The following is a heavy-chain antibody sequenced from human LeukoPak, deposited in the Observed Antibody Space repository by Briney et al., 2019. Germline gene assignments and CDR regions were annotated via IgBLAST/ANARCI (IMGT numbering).Heavy chain of an antibody. Sequence: GGSLRLSCAASGFTFSSYGMHWVRQAPAKGLEWVAVIWYDGSNKYYADSVKGRFTISRDNSKNTLYLQMNSLRAEDTAVYYCARDPCGGDCYAFDIWGQGTMVTVSS. V-gene: IGHV3-33*01. CDR2: IWYDGSNK. CDR1: GFTFSSYG. J-gene: IGHJ3*02. D-gene: IGHD2-21*02. CDR3: ARDPCGGDCYAFDI.